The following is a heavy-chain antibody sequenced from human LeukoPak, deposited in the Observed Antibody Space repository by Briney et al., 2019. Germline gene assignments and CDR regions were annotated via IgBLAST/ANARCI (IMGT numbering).Heavy chain of an antibody. CDR1: GFTFSSSD. Sequence: GGSLRLSCAASGFTFSSSDMHWVRQPTGKGLEWVSAIGTIGDTYYPGSVKGRFTISRENAKNTLYLQMNSLRAGDTAVYYCARRPGGYYDSNGILEYFDYWGQGILVTVSS. CDR2: IGTIGDT. CDR3: ARRPGGYYDSNGILEYFDY. V-gene: IGHV3-13*01. D-gene: IGHD3-22*01. J-gene: IGHJ4*02.